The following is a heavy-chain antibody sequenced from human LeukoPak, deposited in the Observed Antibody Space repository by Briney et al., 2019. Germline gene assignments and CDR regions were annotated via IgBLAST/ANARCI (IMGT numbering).Heavy chain of an antibody. V-gene: IGHV3-48*01. CDR2: ISSSSSTI. CDR1: GFTFSSYS. CDR3: ARDADGMDV. J-gene: IGHJ6*02. Sequence: GGSLRLSCAASGFTFSSYSMNWVRQAPGKGLEWVSYISSSSSTIYYADSVKGRFTISRDNAKNSLYPQMNSLRAEDTAVYYCARDADGMDVWGQGTTVTVSS.